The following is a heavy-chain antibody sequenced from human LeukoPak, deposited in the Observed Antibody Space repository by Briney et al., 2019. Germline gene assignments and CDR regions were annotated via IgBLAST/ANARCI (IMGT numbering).Heavy chain of an antibody. V-gene: IGHV1-58*02. CDR2: IVVGSANT. D-gene: IGHD1-26*01. J-gene: IGHJ4*02. CDR3: AVRIVGATTVDY. CDR1: GFTFTSSA. Sequence: GTSVKVSCKASGFTFTSSAMQWVRQARGQRLEWIGWIVVGSANTNYAQKFQERVTITRDMSTSTAYMELSSLRSEDTAVYYCAVRIVGATTVDYWGQGTLVTVSS.